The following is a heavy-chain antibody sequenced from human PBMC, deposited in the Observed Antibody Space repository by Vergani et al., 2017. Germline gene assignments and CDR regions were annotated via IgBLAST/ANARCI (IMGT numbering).Heavy chain of an antibody. J-gene: IGHJ1*01. V-gene: IGHV3-30*03. CDR1: GFTSSYYG. CDR2: ISYDGTQK. D-gene: IGHD1-1*01. CDR3: ATKSCGTPGCQLGYFRE. Sequence: QVHLVASGGGVVQPGRSLRLFFVVSGFTSSYYGMHWVRQAPGKGLEWVAVISYDGTQKYYADSVKGRFTLSRDNSKSTLYLQMNSLGTEDTAVYYCATKSCGTPGCQLGYFREWGQGTLVTVSS.